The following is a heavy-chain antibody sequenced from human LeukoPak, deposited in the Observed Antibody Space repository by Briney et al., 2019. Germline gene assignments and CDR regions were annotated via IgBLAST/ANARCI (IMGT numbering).Heavy chain of an antibody. CDR1: GYTFASYS. V-gene: IGHV1-46*01. D-gene: IGHD6-19*01. Sequence: ASVKVSCKASGYTFASYSMHWVRQAPGQGLEWMGIINPSGGSTYAQKFQGRVTMTRDTSTSTVYMELSSLRSEDTAVYYCARDLFYRIAVAGSGMDVWGQGTTVTVSS. CDR2: INPSGGST. J-gene: IGHJ6*02. CDR3: ARDLFYRIAVAGSGMDV.